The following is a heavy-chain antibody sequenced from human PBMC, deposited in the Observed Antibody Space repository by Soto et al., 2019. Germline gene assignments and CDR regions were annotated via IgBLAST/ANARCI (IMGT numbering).Heavy chain of an antibody. CDR1: GFTFSSYA. CDR3: AREDGYNSYYFDY. CDR2: ISYDGSNK. D-gene: IGHD5-12*01. J-gene: IGHJ4*02. V-gene: IGHV3-30-3*01. Sequence: GGSLRLSCAASGFTFSSYAMHWVRQAPGKGLEWVAVISYDGSNKYYADSVKGRFTISRDNSKNTLYLQMNSLRAEDTAVYYCAREDGYNSYYFDYWGRGTLVTVSS.